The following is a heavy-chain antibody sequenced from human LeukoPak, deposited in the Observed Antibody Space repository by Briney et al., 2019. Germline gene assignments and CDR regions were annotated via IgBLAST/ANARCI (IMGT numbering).Heavy chain of an antibody. D-gene: IGHD3-9*01. CDR1: GGSISSYY. CDR3: ARQPLNYDILTGYPRRGAFDI. CDR2: THHSGNT. Sequence: SETLSLTCTVSGGSISSYYWSWIRQPPGKGLEWIGYTHHSGNTLYNPSLKSRVTTSVDTSKNQFSLSLSSVTAADTAVYYCARQPLNYDILTGYPRRGAFDIWGQGTMVTVSS. J-gene: IGHJ3*02. V-gene: IGHV4-59*08.